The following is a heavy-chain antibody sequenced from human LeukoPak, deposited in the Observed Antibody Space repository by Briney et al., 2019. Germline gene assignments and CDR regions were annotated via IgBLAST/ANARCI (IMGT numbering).Heavy chain of an antibody. J-gene: IGHJ4*02. Sequence: GRSLRLSCAASGFTFSSYGMHWVRQAPGKGLEWVAVISYDGSNKYYADSVKGRFTISKDNSKNTLYLQMNSLRAEDTAVYYCAKGLGTVVTGASVAFDYWGQGTLVTVSS. CDR2: ISYDGSNK. CDR3: AKGLGTVVTGASVAFDY. CDR1: GFTFSSYG. D-gene: IGHD4-23*01. V-gene: IGHV3-30*18.